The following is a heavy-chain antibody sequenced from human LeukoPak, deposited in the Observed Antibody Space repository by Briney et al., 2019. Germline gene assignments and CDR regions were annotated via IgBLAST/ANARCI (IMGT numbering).Heavy chain of an antibody. Sequence: GGSLRLSCAASGFTFSSYAMTWVRQAPGKGLEWVSGISDSSGSTYYADSVKGRFAVSRDNSKNTLYLQMNSLRPGDTATYYCASGGYPNSKFDYWGQGTLVTVSS. CDR1: GFTFSSYA. J-gene: IGHJ4*02. CDR3: ASGGYPNSKFDY. CDR2: ISDSSGST. D-gene: IGHD6-13*01. V-gene: IGHV3-23*01.